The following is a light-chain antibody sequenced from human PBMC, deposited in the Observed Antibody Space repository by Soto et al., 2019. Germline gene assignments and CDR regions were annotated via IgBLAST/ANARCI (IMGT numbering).Light chain of an antibody. Sequence: EIVLTQSPATLSLSPGERATLSCRASQSVGSYLAWYQQKPGQAPRLLIYGASNRAPGIPARFSGSGSGTDFTLTISSLEPEDFAVYHCLQRSIGFIFGPGTKVDIK. V-gene: IGKV3-11*01. J-gene: IGKJ3*01. CDR1: QSVGSY. CDR2: GAS. CDR3: LQRSIGFI.